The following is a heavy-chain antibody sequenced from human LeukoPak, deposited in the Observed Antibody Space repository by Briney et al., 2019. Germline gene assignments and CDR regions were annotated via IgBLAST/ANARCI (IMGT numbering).Heavy chain of an antibody. V-gene: IGHV1-3*01. D-gene: IGHD3-10*01. CDR2: INAGNGNT. CDR3: ARGKEENLLWFGELSRWGNRGGDWFDP. CDR1: GYTFTSSA. J-gene: IGHJ5*02. Sequence: ASVKVSCKASGYTFTSSAMHWVRQAPGHRLEWMGWINAGNGNTKYSQKFQGRVTITRDTSASTAYMELSSLRSEDTAVYYCARGKEENLLWFGELSRWGNRGGDWFDPWGQGTLVTVSS.